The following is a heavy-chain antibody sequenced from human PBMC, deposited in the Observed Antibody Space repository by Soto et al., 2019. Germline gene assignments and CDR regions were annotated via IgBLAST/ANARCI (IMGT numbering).Heavy chain of an antibody. CDR3: AREKWGSGSRWLDP. V-gene: IGHV1-3*01. Sequence: ASVKVSCKASGYSHISYSMHWVRQAPGQRLEWMGWINVGNGNTKYSQNFQGRVTINQDTSASTAYMELSSLTSEDTAVYYCAREKWGSGSRWLDPWGQGTLVTVSS. CDR2: INVGNGNT. J-gene: IGHJ5*02. D-gene: IGHD6-19*01. CDR1: GYSHISYS.